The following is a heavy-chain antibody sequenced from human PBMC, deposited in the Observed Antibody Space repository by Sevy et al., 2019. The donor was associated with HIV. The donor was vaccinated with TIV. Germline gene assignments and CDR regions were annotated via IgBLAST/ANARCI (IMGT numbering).Heavy chain of an antibody. V-gene: IGHV3-48*03. CDR3: ARTLKPYGDYAFDY. CDR2: ISSSGSTI. D-gene: IGHD4-17*01. J-gene: IGHJ4*02. CDR1: GFTFSSYE. Sequence: GGSLRLSCAASGFTFSSYEMNWVRQAPGKGLEWVSYISSSGSTIYYADSVKGRFTISRDNAKNSLYLQMNSLRAEDTAVYYCARTLKPYGDYAFDYWGQRTLVTVSS.